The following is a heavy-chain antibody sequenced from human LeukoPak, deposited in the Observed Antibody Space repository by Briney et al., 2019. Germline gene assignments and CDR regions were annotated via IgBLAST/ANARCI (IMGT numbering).Heavy chain of an antibody. CDR1: GFTFSTNA. J-gene: IGHJ4*02. CDR3: AKDVGKWESLHFFDY. D-gene: IGHD1-26*01. V-gene: IGHV3-23*01. CDR2: ISGSGAST. Sequence: GGSLRLSCLTSGFTFSTNAVSWVRQAPGKGLEWISGISGSGASTYYADSVTGRFTISRDNSRNTLYLQMNSLRGDDTAVYYCAKDVGKWESLHFFDYWGQGTLVTVSS.